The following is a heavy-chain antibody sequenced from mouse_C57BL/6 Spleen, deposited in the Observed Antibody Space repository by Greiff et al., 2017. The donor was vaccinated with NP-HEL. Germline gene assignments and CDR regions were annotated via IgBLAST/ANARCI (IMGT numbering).Heavy chain of an antibody. V-gene: IGHV14-1*01. CDR1: GFNIKDYY. CDR2: IDPEDGDT. Sequence: EVQVVESGAELVRPGASVKLSCTASGFNIKDYYMHWVKQRPEQGLEWIGRIDPEDGDTEYAPKFQGKATMTADTSSNTAYLQLSSLTSEDTAVYYCTLITTVVAYYAMDYWGQGTSVTVSS. D-gene: IGHD1-1*01. J-gene: IGHJ4*01. CDR3: TLITTVVAYYAMDY.